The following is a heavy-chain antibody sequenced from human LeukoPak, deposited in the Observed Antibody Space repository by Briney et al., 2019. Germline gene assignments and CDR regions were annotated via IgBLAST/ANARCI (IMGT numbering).Heavy chain of an antibody. CDR1: GFTVSSKY. Sequence: GGSLRLSCAASGFTVSSKYMSWVRQAPGKGLEWVSVIYSDGSTYYADSVKGRFTISRDNSKNMIYLEMNSLRAEDTAVYYCAKAREGIAVPNFDYWGQGTLDTVSS. J-gene: IGHJ4*02. D-gene: IGHD6-19*01. V-gene: IGHV3-66*01. CDR3: AKAREGIAVPNFDY. CDR2: IYSDGST.